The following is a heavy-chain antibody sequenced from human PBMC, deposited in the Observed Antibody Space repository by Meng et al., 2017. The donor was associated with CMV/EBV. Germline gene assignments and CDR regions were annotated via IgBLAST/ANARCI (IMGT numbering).Heavy chain of an antibody. CDR1: GGSISSSSYY. CDR3: ASGGDGNPPVLDAFDI. Sequence: SETLSLTCTVSGGSISSSSYYWGWIRQPPGKGLEWIGSTYYSGSTYYNPSLKSRVTISVDTSKNQFSLKLSSVTAADTAVYYCASGGDGNPPVLDAFDIWGQGTMVTVSS. J-gene: IGHJ3*02. D-gene: IGHD1-14*01. CDR2: TYYSGST. V-gene: IGHV4-39*07.